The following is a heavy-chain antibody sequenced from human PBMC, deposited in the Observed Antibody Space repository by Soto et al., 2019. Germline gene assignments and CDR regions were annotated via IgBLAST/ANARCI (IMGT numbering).Heavy chain of an antibody. CDR1: GGSISSGGYY. Sequence: QVQLQESGPGLVKPSQTLSLTCTVSGGSISSGGYYWSWIRQHPGKGLEWIGYIYYSGSTYYNPSLKSRVTISVDTSKNQFSLKLSSVTAADTAVYYCARVGTIFGVVTRDAFDIWGQGTMVTVSS. D-gene: IGHD3-3*01. V-gene: IGHV4-31*03. J-gene: IGHJ3*02. CDR2: IYYSGST. CDR3: ARVGTIFGVVTRDAFDI.